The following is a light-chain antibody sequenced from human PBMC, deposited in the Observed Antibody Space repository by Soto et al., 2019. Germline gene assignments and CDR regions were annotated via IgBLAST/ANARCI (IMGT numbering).Light chain of an antibody. CDR2: AAS. CDR1: HDIGDD. CDR3: LQHNSYPNT. V-gene: IGKV1-17*01. Sequence: DIQMTQSPSSLSAFVGDRVTITCRASHDIGDDLAWYQQKPGKAPKRLIYAASSLQSGVSSRFSGSGSGTEVTLTISSLRPEDFATYYCLQHNSYPNTFGQGTKLEMK. J-gene: IGKJ2*01.